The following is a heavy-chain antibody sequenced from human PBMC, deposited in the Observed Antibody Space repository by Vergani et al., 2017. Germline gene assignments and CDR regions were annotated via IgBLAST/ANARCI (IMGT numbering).Heavy chain of an antibody. J-gene: IGHJ6*03. CDR1: GFTFIMHA. CDR2: ISSSGSTI. CDR3: ARDLGYYSNYPPYYYYYMDV. V-gene: IGHV3-48*04. D-gene: IGHD4-11*01. Sequence: EVQLLESGGDLVQPGGSLRLSCAASGFTFIMHAMSWVRQAPGKGLEWVSYISSSGSTIYYADSVKGRFTISRDNAKNSLYLQMNSLRAEDTAVYYCARDLGYYSNYPPYYYYYMDVWGKGTTVTVSS.